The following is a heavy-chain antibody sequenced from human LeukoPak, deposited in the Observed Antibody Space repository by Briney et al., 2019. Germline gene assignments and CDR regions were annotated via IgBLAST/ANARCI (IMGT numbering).Heavy chain of an antibody. Sequence: GGSLRLSCAASGFTFSSYSMNWVRQAPGKGLEWVSSISSSSSYIYYADSVKARFTISRDNAKNSLYLQMNSLRAEDTAVYYCARGRAGFGEFFDYWGQGTLVTVSS. CDR3: ARGRAGFGEFFDY. D-gene: IGHD3-10*01. CDR1: GFTFSSYS. V-gene: IGHV3-21*01. J-gene: IGHJ4*02. CDR2: ISSSSSYI.